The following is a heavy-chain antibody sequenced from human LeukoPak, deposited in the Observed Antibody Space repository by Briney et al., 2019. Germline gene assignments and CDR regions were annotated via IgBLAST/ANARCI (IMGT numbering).Heavy chain of an antibody. CDR2: IAGSSSYI. J-gene: IGHJ6*02. D-gene: IGHD3-10*01. Sequence: GGSLRLSCAASGFTFSSYTMNWVRQAPGKGLEWVSSIAGSSSYIYYADSVKGRFTISRDNAKNSLYLQMNSLRAEDTAVYYCARDREDGSGTYGYFYYYGMDVWGQGTTVTVSS. CDR3: ARDREDGSGTYGYFYYYGMDV. V-gene: IGHV3-21*06. CDR1: GFTFSSYT.